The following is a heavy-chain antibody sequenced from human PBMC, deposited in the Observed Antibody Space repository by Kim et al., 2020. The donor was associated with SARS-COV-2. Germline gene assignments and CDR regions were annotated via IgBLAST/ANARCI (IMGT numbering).Heavy chain of an antibody. CDR1: GYTFSDYS. CDR3: ARELKEREDSYDLYYYYGMDV. J-gene: IGHJ6*02. CDR2: INPNNGDT. Sequence: ASVKVSCKASGYTFSDYSIHWVRQAPGQGLEWMGRINPNNGDTNYAQTFQGRVTMTRDTSISTAYMELSRLTSDDAAVYYCARELKEREDSYDLYYYYGMDVWGHGTAVTVS. D-gene: IGHD5-18*01. V-gene: IGHV1-2*06.